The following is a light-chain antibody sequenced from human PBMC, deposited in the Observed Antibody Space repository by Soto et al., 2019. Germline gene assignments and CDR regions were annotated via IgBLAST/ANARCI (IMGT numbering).Light chain of an antibody. Sequence: EIVLTQSPATLSLSPGERATLSCRTSQSVSSSLAWYQQKPGQAPRLLIYDASHRATGIPARFSGSGSGTDFTLTISSLEPEDFAVYYCQQRSNWLTFGGGIKVEIK. V-gene: IGKV3-11*01. CDR3: QQRSNWLT. CDR1: QSVSSS. J-gene: IGKJ4*01. CDR2: DAS.